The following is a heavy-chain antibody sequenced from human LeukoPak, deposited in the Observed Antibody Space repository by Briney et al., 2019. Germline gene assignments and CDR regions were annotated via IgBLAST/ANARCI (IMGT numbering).Heavy chain of an antibody. V-gene: IGHV3-66*01. J-gene: IGHJ4*02. CDR1: GFTVRSNY. Sequence: GGSLRLSCAASGFTVRSNYMSWVRQAPGRGLEWVSVIYSGGSTYYADSEKGRFTISRDNSKNTLYLQMNSLRAEDTAVYYCARDHETGGWDYWGQGTLVTVSS. CDR3: ARDHETGGWDY. D-gene: IGHD6-19*01. CDR2: IYSGGST.